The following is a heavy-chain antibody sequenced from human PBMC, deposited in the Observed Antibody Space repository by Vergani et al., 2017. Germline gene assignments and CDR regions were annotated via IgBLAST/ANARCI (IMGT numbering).Heavy chain of an antibody. CDR3: ARGHPFDP. V-gene: IGHV4-34*01. Sequence: QVQLQQWGAGLLKPSETLSLTCAVYGGSFSGYYWSWIRQPPGKVLEWIGEINHSGSTNYNPSLKSRVTISVYKSKNQFSLKLSSVTAADTAVYYCARGHPFDPWGQGTLVTVSS. CDR1: GGSFSGYY. CDR2: INHSGST. J-gene: IGHJ5*02.